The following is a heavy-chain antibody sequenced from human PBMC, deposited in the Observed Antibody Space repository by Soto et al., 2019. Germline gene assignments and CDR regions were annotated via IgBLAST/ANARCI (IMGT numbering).Heavy chain of an antibody. J-gene: IGHJ6*03. CDR3: AGVMRQQPRKLYYYYMHG. CDR2: IYYSGST. Sequence: TSETLSLTCTVSGGSISSYYWSWIRQPPGKGLEWIGYIYYSGSTNYNPSLKSRVTISVDTSKNQFSLKLSSVTAADTAVYYCAGVMRQQPRKLYYYYMHGWGKGTTVTVAS. CDR1: GGSISSYY. D-gene: IGHD6-13*01. V-gene: IGHV4-59*01.